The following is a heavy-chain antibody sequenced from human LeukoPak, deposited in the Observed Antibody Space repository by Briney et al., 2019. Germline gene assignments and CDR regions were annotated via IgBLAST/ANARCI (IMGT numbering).Heavy chain of an antibody. CDR3: ARQAGYSSSWYGVVDY. CDR1: GGSISSSNW. Sequence: SETLSLTCAVSGGSISSSNWWSWVRQPPGKGLEWIGEIYHSGSTNYNPSLKSRVTISVDKSKNQFSLKLSSVTAADTAVYYCARQAGYSSSWYGVVDYWGQGTLVTVSS. CDR2: IYHSGST. V-gene: IGHV4-4*02. D-gene: IGHD6-13*01. J-gene: IGHJ4*02.